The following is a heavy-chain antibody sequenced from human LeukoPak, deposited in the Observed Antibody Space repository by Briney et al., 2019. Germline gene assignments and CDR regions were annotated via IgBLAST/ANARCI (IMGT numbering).Heavy chain of an antibody. CDR2: ISDDGTHQ. D-gene: IGHD5-24*01. Sequence: PGRSLRLSCAASGFTFNYYAINWVRQAPGKGLEWVAIISDDGTHQYYADSVKGRFTISRDDSKNMVFLQMNSLRPEDSAVYYCARDDVGLATTAHYFDPWGQGTLVTVS. J-gene: IGHJ4*02. CDR1: GFTFNYYA. CDR3: ARDDVGLATTAHYFDP. V-gene: IGHV3-30-3*01.